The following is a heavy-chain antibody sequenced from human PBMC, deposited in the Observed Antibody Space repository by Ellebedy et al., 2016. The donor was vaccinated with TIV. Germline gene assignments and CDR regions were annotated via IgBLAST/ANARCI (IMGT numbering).Heavy chain of an antibody. CDR1: GFTLSDHY. CDR2: SRNKVNSYTS. V-gene: IGHV3-72*01. D-gene: IGHD3-10*01. CDR3: ARDKEGTMDV. J-gene: IGHJ6*02. Sequence: GESLKISCEASGFTLSDHYIDWVRQAPGKGLEWVARSRNKVNSYTSEYAASVKGRFTISRDDSKNSLYLQMNSLKTEDTAVYYCARDKEGTMDVWGQGTTVTVSS.